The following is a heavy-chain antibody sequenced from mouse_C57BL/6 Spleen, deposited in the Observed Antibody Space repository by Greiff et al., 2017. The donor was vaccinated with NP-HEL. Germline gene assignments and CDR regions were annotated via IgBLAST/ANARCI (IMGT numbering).Heavy chain of an antibody. CDR2: IDPETGGT. CDR3: TRLLYGYEDY. V-gene: IGHV1-15*01. D-gene: IGHD2-2*01. J-gene: IGHJ2*01. Sequence: VQLQESGAELVRPGASVTLSCKASGYTFTDYEMHWVKQTPVHGLEWIGAIDPETGGTAYNQKFKGKAILTADKSSSTAYMELRSLTSEDSAVYYCTRLLYGYEDYWGQGTTLTVSS. CDR1: GYTFTDYE.